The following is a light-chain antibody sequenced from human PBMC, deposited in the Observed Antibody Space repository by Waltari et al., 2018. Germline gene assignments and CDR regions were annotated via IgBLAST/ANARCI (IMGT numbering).Light chain of an antibody. Sequence: QSVLTQPPSASGTPGQRVTISCSGSSSNIGRNTVTWYQQLPGTAPKLLIHTNNQRPSGVPDRFSGSKSGTSASLAISGLQSEDETDYYCAAWDDSLNGVVFGGGTKLTVL. CDR1: SSNIGRNT. CDR3: AAWDDSLNGVV. CDR2: TNN. J-gene: IGLJ2*01. V-gene: IGLV1-44*01.